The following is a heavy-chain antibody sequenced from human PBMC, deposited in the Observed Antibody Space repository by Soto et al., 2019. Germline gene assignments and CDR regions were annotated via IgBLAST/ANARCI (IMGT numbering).Heavy chain of an antibody. CDR1: GGTFSSYT. V-gene: IGHV1-69*02. CDR3: ARGADIVVVVAATPDWYFDL. CDR2: IIPILGIA. J-gene: IGHJ2*01. D-gene: IGHD2-15*01. Sequence: GASVKVSCKASGGTFSSYTISWVRQAPGQGLEWMGRIIPILGIANYAQKFQGRVTITADKSTSTAYMELSSLRSEDTAVYYCARGADIVVVVAATPDWYFDLWGRGTLVTVSS.